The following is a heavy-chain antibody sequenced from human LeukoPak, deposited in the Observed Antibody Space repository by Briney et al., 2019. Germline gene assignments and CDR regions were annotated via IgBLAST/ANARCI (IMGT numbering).Heavy chain of an antibody. CDR3: VMTAGPPTDH. J-gene: IGHJ4*01. CDR2: ISAGGYPI. Sequence: GGSLRLSCTGSGFTFNDYYMSWVRQAPGKGLEELSFISAGGYPIYYADSVRGRFTISRDTAKNSLYLQMNSLRVEDTAVYYCVMTAGPPTDHWGQGALVTVSS. CDR1: GFTFNDYY. V-gene: IGHV3-11*04.